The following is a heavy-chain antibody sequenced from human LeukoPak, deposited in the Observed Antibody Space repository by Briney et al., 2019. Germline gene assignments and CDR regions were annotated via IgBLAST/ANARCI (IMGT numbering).Heavy chain of an antibody. J-gene: IGHJ5*02. Sequence: GASVKVSCKASGYTFTSYGISWVRQAPGQGLEWMGWINPNSGGTNYAQKFQGRVTMTRDTSISTIYMELSSLRSEDTAVYYCARDKTDSSTYSWFDPWGQGTLVTVSS. CDR2: INPNSGGT. CDR1: GYTFTSYG. CDR3: ARDKTDSSTYSWFDP. D-gene: IGHD6-13*01. V-gene: IGHV1-2*02.